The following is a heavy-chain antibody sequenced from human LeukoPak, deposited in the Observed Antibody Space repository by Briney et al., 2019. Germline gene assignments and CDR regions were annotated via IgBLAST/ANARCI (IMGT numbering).Heavy chain of an antibody. CDR1: GFTVSSNY. V-gene: IGHV3-53*01. J-gene: IGHJ4*02. CDR3: AKDRLRLPF. D-gene: IGHD6-25*01. Sequence: GGSLRLSCVASGFTVSSNYLTWVRQAPGKGLEWVSIIYTDGSTYYADSVEGRFTISRDNSRNTLYLQMNSLRAEDTAVYYCAKDRLRLPFWGQGTLVIVSS. CDR2: IYTDGST.